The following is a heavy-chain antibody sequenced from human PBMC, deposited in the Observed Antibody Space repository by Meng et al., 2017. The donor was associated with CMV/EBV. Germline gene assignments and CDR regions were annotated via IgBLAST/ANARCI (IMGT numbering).Heavy chain of an antibody. CDR2: ISSSSSYI. J-gene: IGHJ4*02. V-gene: IGHV3-21*01. D-gene: IGHD2-15*01. CDR3: ARDKGYCSGGSCY. CDR1: GFTFSSYS. Sequence: GESLKISCAASGFTFSSYSMNWVRQAPGKGLEWVSSISSSSSYIYYADSVKGRFTISRDNAKNSLYLQMNSLRAEDTAVYYCARDKGYCSGGSCYWGQGTLVTVSS.